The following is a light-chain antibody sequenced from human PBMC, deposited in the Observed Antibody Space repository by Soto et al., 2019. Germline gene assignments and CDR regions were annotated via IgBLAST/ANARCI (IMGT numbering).Light chain of an antibody. CDR2: DAS. CDR3: QQRSNWPST. J-gene: IGKJ4*01. V-gene: IGKV3-11*01. Sequence: IVLTQSPATLSLSPGERAALSCRASQSVSSYLAWYQQKPGQAPRLLIYDASKRAPGIPARFTGSGSGTDFTLTISSLEPEDVAVYFCQQRSNWPSTFGGGTKVEI. CDR1: QSVSSY.